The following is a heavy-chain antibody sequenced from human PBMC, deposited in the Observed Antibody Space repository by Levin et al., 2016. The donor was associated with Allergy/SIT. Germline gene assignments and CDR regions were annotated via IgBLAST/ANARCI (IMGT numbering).Heavy chain of an antibody. CDR2: ISGSGGST. J-gene: IGHJ6*02. CDR3: AKDGGNGVPSWGYYGMDV. Sequence: GGSLRLSCAASRFTFSSYAMSWVRQAPGKGLEWVSAISGSGGSTYYADSVKGRFTISRDNSKNTLYLQMNSLRAEDTAVYYCAKDGGNGVPSWGYYGMDVWGQGTTVTVSS. CDR1: RFTFSSYA. V-gene: IGHV3-23*01. D-gene: IGHD1-1*01.